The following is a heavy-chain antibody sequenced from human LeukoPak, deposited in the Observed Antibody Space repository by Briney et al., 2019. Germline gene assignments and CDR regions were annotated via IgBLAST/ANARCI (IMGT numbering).Heavy chain of an antibody. J-gene: IGHJ4*02. D-gene: IGHD6-19*01. V-gene: IGHV4-59*01. CDR1: GGSISSYY. CDR3: AARIAVAGTPLDY. CDR2: IYYSGST. Sequence: SETLSLTCTVSGGSISSYYWSWIRQPPGKGLEWIGYIYYSGSTNYNPSLKSRVTISVDTSKNQFSLKLSSVTAADTAVYYCAARIAVAGTPLDYWGQGTLVTVSS.